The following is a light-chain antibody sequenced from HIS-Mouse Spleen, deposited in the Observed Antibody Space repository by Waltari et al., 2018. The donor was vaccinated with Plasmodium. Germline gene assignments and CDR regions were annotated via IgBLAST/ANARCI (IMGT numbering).Light chain of an antibody. CDR3: QVWDSSTV. Sequence: SYELTQPLSVSVALGQTARITCGGNNIGSKNAHWYQQKPGQDPVRVIYRDSNRPSGIPGRFSGATSGNTATLTISRAQAGDEADYYCQVWDSSTVFGGGTKLTVL. CDR1: NIGSKN. CDR2: RDS. J-gene: IGLJ3*02. V-gene: IGLV3-9*01.